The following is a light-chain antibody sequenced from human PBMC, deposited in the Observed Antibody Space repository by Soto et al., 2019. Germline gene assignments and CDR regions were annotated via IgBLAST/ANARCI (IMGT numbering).Light chain of an antibody. Sequence: QSVLTQPASVSGSPGQSITISCTGTGSDVGGYDYVSWYQQYPGKAPKLIIYEVTNRPSGVSNRFSGSKSGNTASLSISGLRAEDEADYYCSSFRSSSTLPYVFGTGTKVTV. V-gene: IGLV2-14*01. CDR2: EVT. CDR3: SSFRSSSTLPYV. CDR1: GSDVGGYDY. J-gene: IGLJ1*01.